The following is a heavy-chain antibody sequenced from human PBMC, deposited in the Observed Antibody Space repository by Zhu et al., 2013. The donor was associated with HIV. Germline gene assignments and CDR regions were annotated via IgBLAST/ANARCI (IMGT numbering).Heavy chain of an antibody. CDR3: ARAPKYTNGTYPGYGLDV. D-gene: IGHD6-25*01. V-gene: IGHV1-18*04. CDR2: ISAYNGNT. CDR1: GYTFTSYG. Sequence: QVQLVQSGAEVKKPGASVKVSCKASGYTFTSYGISWVRQAPGQGLEWMGWISAYNGNTNYAQKLQGRVTMTTDTSTTTVYMDLSSLRSEDTAVYYCARAPKYTNGTYPGYGLDVWGQGTTVTVSS. J-gene: IGHJ6*02.